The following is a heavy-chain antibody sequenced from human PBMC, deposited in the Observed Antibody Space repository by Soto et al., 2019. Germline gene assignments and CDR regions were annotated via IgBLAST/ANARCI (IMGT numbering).Heavy chain of an antibody. J-gene: IGHJ4*02. Sequence: GRSLRLSCTASRFHFSRYWMSWVRQAPGKGPEWVASIKHDGSEKYYVDSVKGRFTISRDNAKSSLFLQMNSLRAEDTAVYYCARESYWGQGTLVTVSS. V-gene: IGHV3-7*03. CDR2: IKHDGSEK. CDR3: ARESY. CDR1: RFHFSRYW.